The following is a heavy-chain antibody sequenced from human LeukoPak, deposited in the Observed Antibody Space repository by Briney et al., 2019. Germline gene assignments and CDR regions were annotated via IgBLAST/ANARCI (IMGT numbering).Heavy chain of an antibody. J-gene: IGHJ4*02. V-gene: IGHV3-48*04. Sequence: RTGGSLRLSCAASGFTFSSYSMNWVRQAPGKGLEWVSYISSSSSTIYYADSVKGRFTISRDNAKNSLYLQMNSLRAEDTAVYYCARDGRYCSGGSCYSRLDFDYWGQGTLVTVSS. D-gene: IGHD2-15*01. CDR1: GFTFSSYS. CDR2: ISSSSSTI. CDR3: ARDGRYCSGGSCYSRLDFDY.